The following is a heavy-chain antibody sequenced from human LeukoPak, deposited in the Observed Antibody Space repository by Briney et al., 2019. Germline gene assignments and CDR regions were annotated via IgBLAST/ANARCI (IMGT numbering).Heavy chain of an antibody. J-gene: IGHJ6*02. V-gene: IGHV3-9*01. CDR3: ASLAVAGLLSNYYYGMDV. D-gene: IGHD6-19*01. CDR1: GFTLDDYA. CDR2: ISWNSGSI. Sequence: GRSLRLSCAASGFTLDDYAMHWVRQAPGKGLEWVSGISWNSGSIAYADSVKGRFTISRDNSKNTLYLQMNSLRAEDTAVYYCASLAVAGLLSNYYYGMDVWGQGTTVTVS.